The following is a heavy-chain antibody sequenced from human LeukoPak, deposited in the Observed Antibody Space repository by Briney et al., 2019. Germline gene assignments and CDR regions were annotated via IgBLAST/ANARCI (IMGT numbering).Heavy chain of an antibody. V-gene: IGHV7-4-1*02. CDR2: INTKTGNP. CDR3: ARDIAVMNNNDSSGVSDY. Sequence: GASVKVSCKASGYTFISYAMNWVRQAPGQGLEWMGWINTKTGNPTYAQGFTGRFVFSLDTSVNTAYPQISRLKAEDTAVYYCARDIAVMNNNDSSGVSDYWGQGTLVSVSS. D-gene: IGHD3-22*01. J-gene: IGHJ4*02. CDR1: GYTFISYA.